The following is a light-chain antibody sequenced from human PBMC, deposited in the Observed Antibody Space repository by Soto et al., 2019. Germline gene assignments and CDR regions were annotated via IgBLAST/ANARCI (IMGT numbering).Light chain of an antibody. CDR1: QGIGRN. V-gene: IGKV1-9*01. CDR3: QHRNSYPLT. CDR2: AAS. Sequence: DIQLTQSPSFLSASVGDRVTITCRASQGIGRNLVWYQQKPGKAPKLLMHAASTLQSGVPSRFSGSGSGTEFTLTISSLQSEDFASYYCQHRNSYPLTFGGGTKVEIK. J-gene: IGKJ4*01.